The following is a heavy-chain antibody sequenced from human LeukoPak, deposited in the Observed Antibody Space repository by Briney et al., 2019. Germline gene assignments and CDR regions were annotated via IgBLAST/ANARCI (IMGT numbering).Heavy chain of an antibody. Sequence: ASVKVSCKASGYTFTGYYMHWVRQAPGQGLEWMGWINPNSGGTNYAQKFQGRVTMTRDTSISTAYMELSRLRSGDTAVYYCARDRPLWFGESFDYWGQGTLVTVSS. CDR1: GYTFTGYY. V-gene: IGHV1-2*02. D-gene: IGHD3-10*01. CDR3: ARDRPLWFGESFDY. J-gene: IGHJ4*02. CDR2: INPNSGGT.